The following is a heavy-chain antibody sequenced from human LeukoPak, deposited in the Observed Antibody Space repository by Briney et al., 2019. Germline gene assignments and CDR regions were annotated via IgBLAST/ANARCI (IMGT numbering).Heavy chain of an antibody. Sequence: SETLSLTCSVSGGSISSYYWSWLRQPAGKGLEWIGRIHTRAGTEYNPSLKSRVTMSVDTSKNQFSLKLTSVTAADTAVYLCARDDNSGYSDDAFDIWGQGTLVTVSS. CDR1: GGSISSYY. CDR2: IHTRAGT. D-gene: IGHD5-12*01. CDR3: ARDDNSGYSDDAFDI. J-gene: IGHJ3*02. V-gene: IGHV4-4*07.